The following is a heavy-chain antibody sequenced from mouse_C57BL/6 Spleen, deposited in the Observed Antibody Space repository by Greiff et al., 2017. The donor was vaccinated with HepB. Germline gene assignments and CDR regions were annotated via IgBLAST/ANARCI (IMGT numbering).Heavy chain of an antibody. CDR2: IDPEDGET. CDR3: APDGYRLY. CDR1: GFNIKDYY. J-gene: IGHJ3*01. D-gene: IGHD2-3*01. V-gene: IGHV14-2*01. Sequence: EVQLQQSGAELVKPGASVKLSCTASGFNIKDYYMHWVKQRTEQGLEWIGRIDPEDGETKYAPKFQGKATLTADTSSNTAYLRLSSLTSEDAAVYYWAPDGYRLYWGQGTLVTVAA.